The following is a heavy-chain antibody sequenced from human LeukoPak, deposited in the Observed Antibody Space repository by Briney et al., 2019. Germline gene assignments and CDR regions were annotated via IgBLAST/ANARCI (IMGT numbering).Heavy chain of an antibody. CDR2: ISYDGSNK. CDR1: GFTFSSYG. D-gene: IGHD3-3*01. J-gene: IGHJ4*02. CDR3: AKESGVVIIASSFDY. Sequence: AGGSLRLSCAASGFTFSSYGMHWVGQAPGKGLEWVAVISYDGSNKYYADSVKGRFTISRDNSKNTLYLQMNSLRAEDTAVYYCAKESGVVIIASSFDYWGQGTLVTVSS. V-gene: IGHV3-30*18.